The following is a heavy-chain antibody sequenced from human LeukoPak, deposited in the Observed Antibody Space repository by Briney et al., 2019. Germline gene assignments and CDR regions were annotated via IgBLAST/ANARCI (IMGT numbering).Heavy chain of an antibody. Sequence: GGSLRLSCAASGFTFSSYGMHWVRQAPGKGLEWVAVIWYDGSNEYYADSVKGRFTISRDNSKNTLYLQMNSLRAEDTAVYYCARPTYSGSYYWFDYWGQGTLVTVSS. J-gene: IGHJ4*02. CDR1: GFTFSSYG. D-gene: IGHD1-26*01. CDR2: IWYDGSNE. V-gene: IGHV3-33*01. CDR3: ARPTYSGSYYWFDY.